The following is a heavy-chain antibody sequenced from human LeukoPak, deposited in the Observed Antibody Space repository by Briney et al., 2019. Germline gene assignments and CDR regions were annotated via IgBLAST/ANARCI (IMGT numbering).Heavy chain of an antibody. J-gene: IGHJ4*02. CDR2: IYYSGST. CDR3: ARHYGDYLDY. Sequence: PSETLSLTCTVSGGSIGSYYWSWIRQPPGKGLEWIGYIYYSGSTNYNPSLKSRVTISVDTSKNQFSPKLSSVTAADTAVYYCARHYGDYLDYWGQGTLVTVSS. CDR1: GGSIGSYY. V-gene: IGHV4-59*08. D-gene: IGHD4-17*01.